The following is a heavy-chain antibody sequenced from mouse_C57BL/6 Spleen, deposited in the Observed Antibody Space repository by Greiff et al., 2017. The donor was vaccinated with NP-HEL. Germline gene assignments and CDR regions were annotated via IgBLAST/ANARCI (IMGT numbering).Heavy chain of an antibody. J-gene: IGHJ1*03. V-gene: IGHV5-4*03. CDR2: ISDGGSYT. CDR3: ARFITTVPHWYFDV. CDR1: GFTFSSYA. Sequence: EVKLMESGGGLVKPGGSLKLSCAASGFTFSSYAMSWVRQTPEKRLEWVATISDGGSYTYYPDNVKGRFTISRDNAKNNLYLQMSHLKSEDTAMYYCARFITTVPHWYFDVWGTGTTVTVSS. D-gene: IGHD1-1*01.